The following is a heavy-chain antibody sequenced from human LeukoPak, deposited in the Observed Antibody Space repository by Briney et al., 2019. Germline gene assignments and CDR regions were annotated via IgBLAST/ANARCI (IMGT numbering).Heavy chain of an antibody. Sequence: SETLSLTCTVSGGSVGSSNYFWSWIRQPAGKGLEWIGRIHTSGSTNYNPSLKSRVTMSTDTSKNQFSLKLTFVTAADTAVYYCARDQQYGSSSRFDYWGQGTLVTVSS. CDR1: GGSVGSSNYF. V-gene: IGHV4-61*02. J-gene: IGHJ4*02. CDR3: ARDQQYGSSSRFDY. D-gene: IGHD6-6*01. CDR2: IHTSGST.